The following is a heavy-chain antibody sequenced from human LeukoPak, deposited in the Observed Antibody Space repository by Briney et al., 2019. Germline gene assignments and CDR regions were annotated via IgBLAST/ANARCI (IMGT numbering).Heavy chain of an antibody. CDR1: GGTFSSYA. D-gene: IGHD2-8*02. V-gene: IGHV1-69*06. J-gene: IGHJ6*03. Sequence: GASVKVSCKASGGTFSSYAISWVRQAPGQGLEWMGGIIPIFGTANYAQKFQGRVTITADKSTSTAYMELSSLRSEDTAVYYCAREVAVFRGYYYMDVWGKGTTVTVSS. CDR3: AREVAVFRGYYYMDV. CDR2: IIPIFGTA.